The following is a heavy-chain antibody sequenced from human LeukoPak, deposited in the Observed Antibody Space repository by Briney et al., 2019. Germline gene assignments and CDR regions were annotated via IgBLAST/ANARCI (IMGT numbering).Heavy chain of an antibody. J-gene: IGHJ4*02. D-gene: IGHD6-6*01. V-gene: IGHV3-23*01. CDR2: ISGSGGST. CDR1: GFTFSSYA. CDR3: AKQPAKYYFDY. Sequence: GGSLRLSCAASGFTFSSYAMSWVRQAPGKGLEWVSAISGSGGSTYYADSVKGRFTISRDNSKNTLYLQTNSLRAEDTAIYYCAKQPAKYYFDYWGQGTLVTVSS.